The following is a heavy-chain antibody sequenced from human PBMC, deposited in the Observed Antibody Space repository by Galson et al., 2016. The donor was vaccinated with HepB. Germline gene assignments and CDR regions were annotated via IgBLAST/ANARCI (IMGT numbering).Heavy chain of an antibody. J-gene: IGHJ6*02. V-gene: IGHV4-34*01. Sequence: SETLSLTCGVYGGSLSGHYWTWIRQPPGKGLEWIGETNHSGSSSYNPSLKSRVTISVDTSKNQVSLKVTSVTAADTAVYDCARGPVVFSKYYGMDVWGQGITVTVSS. CDR1: GGSLSGHY. CDR3: ARGPVVFSKYYGMDV. D-gene: IGHD4-23*01. CDR2: TNHSGSS.